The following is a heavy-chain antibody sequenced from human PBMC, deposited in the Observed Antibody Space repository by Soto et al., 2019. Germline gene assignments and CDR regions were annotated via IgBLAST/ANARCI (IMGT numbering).Heavy chain of an antibody. CDR2: IGRNCETI. CDR3: VRDLHYGFDY. CDR1: GFTFSSYS. V-gene: IGHV3-48*01. D-gene: IGHD4-17*01. Sequence: EVQLVESGGGLVEPGGSLRLSCAASGFTFSSYSMNWVRQAPGKGLEWISYIGRNCETIDYADSVKGRSTISRENAKNSLFLQLSSLRAEDTALYYCVRDLHYGFDYWGKGTLVTVSS. J-gene: IGHJ4*02.